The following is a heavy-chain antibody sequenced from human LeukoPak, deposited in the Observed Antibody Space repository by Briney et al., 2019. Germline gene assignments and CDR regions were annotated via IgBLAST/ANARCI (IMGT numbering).Heavy chain of an antibody. CDR3: ARLGFEAYDGSGFYYLDY. CDR1: GYSFTSYW. V-gene: IGHV5-51*01. CDR2: IYPGDSDT. Sequence: GESLKISCKGTGYSFTSYWIGWGRQMPGKGLEWMGTIYPGDSDTRYRPSFQGQVTISADKSLSTAYLQWSSLKASDTAMYYCARLGFEAYDGSGFYYLDYWAQGTLVTVSS. D-gene: IGHD3-22*01. J-gene: IGHJ4*02.